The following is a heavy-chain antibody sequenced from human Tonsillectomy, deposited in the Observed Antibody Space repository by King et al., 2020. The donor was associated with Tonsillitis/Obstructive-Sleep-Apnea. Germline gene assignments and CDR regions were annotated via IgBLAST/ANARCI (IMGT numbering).Heavy chain of an antibody. CDR2: IYPGDSNT. Sequence: VQLVESGAEVKKPGESLKISCKGFGYSFTNSWIGWVRQMPGKGLEWMGIIYPGDSNTRYSPSFQGQVTMSADKSISTAYLQWSRLKASDTAIYYCASGYCINIRCYAPFDHGGQGTLVTVAS. CDR3: ASGYCINIRCYAPFDH. V-gene: IGHV5-51*01. J-gene: IGHJ4*02. D-gene: IGHD2-2*03. CDR1: GYSFTNSW.